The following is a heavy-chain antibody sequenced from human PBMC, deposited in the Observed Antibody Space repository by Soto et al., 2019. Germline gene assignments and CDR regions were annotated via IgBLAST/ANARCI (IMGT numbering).Heavy chain of an antibody. J-gene: IGHJ6*02. CDR2: ISYDGSNK. CDR1: GFTFSSYG. V-gene: IGHV3-30*18. CDR3: AKGPRVWFGELFGPDRGYYYSGMDV. D-gene: IGHD3-10*01. Sequence: SAGSLRLSGAASGFTFSSYGMHWVRKAPGKGLEWVAVISYDGSNKYYADSVKGRFTISRDNSKNTLYLQMNSLRAEDTAVYYCAKGPRVWFGELFGPDRGYYYSGMDVWGQGTTVTVSS.